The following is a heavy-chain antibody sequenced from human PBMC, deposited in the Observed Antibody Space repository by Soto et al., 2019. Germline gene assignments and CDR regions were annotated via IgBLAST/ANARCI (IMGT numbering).Heavy chain of an antibody. D-gene: IGHD2-21*02. V-gene: IGHV5-51*01. CDR3: ARHDCGGDCYSDYYYYYGMDV. CDR1: GYSFTSYW. CDR2: TYPGDSDT. J-gene: IGHJ6*04. Sequence: GESLKISCKGSGYSFTSYWIGWVRQMPGKGLEWMGITYPGDSDTRYSPSFQGQVTISADKSISTAYLQWSSLKASDTAMYYCARHDCGGDCYSDYYYYYGMDVWGKGTTVTVAS.